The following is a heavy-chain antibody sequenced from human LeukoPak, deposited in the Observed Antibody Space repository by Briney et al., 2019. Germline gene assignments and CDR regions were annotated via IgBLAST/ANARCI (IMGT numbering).Heavy chain of an antibody. Sequence: ASVKVSCKASGYIFTGYYMHWVRQAPGQGLEWMGWINPNSGGTNYAQKFQGRVTMTRDTSISTAYMELSRLRSDDTAVYYCATAMVTYYYYYMDVWGKGTTVTVSS. J-gene: IGHJ6*03. D-gene: IGHD5-18*01. V-gene: IGHV1-2*02. CDR2: INPNSGGT. CDR3: ATAMVTYYYYYMDV. CDR1: GYIFTGYY.